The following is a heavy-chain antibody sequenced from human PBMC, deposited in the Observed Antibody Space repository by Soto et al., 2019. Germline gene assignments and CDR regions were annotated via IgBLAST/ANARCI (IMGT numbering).Heavy chain of an antibody. J-gene: IGHJ5*02. CDR3: ARHFQATPYYDFWSGYWYNLFDP. CDR2: IYYSGST. D-gene: IGHD3-3*01. Sequence: SETLSLTCTVSGGSISSYYWSWILQPPGKGLEWIGYIYYSGSTNYNPSLKSRATISVDTSKNQFSLKLSSVTAADTAVYYCARHFQATPYYDFWSGYWYNLFDPWGQGTLVTVSS. CDR1: GGSISSYY. V-gene: IGHV4-59*08.